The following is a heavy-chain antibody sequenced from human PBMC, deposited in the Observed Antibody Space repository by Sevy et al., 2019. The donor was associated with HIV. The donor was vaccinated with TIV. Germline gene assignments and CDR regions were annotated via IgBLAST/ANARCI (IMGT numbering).Heavy chain of an antibody. CDR2: INPNSGGT. V-gene: IGHV1-2*02. J-gene: IGHJ4*02. D-gene: IGHD1-7*01. CDR1: GYTFTGYY. Sequence: ASVKVSCKASGYTFTGYYMHWVRQAPGQGLEWMGWINPNSGGTNYAQKFQGRVTMTRDTSISTAYMELNRLRSDDTALYYCVRDMELVDEGTQEFYYWGQGTLVTVSS. CDR3: VRDMELVDEGTQEFYY.